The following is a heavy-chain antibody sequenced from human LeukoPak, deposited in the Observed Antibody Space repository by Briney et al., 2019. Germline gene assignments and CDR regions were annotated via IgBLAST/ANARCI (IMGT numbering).Heavy chain of an antibody. CDR3: ARVGPWYYYGSGRPMRNWFDP. CDR1: GGSISSGGYS. J-gene: IGHJ5*02. Sequence: TLSLTCAVSGGSISSGGYSWSWIRQPPGKGLEWIGYIYYSGSTYYNPSLKSRVTISVDTSKNQFSLKLSSVTAADTAVYYCARVGPWYYYGSGRPMRNWFDPWGQGTLVTVSS. D-gene: IGHD3-10*01. V-gene: IGHV4-30-4*07. CDR2: IYYSGST.